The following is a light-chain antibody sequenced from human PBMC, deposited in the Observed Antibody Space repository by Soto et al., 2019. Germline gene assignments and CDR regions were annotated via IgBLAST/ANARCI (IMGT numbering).Light chain of an antibody. J-gene: IGLJ2*01. CDR1: DLGSRT. Sequence: SYDLTQAPSVSVAPGQTATITCGGNDLGSRTMHWYQQKPGQAPVLVIYYDNYRPSGIPQRFSGSNSGTTATLTISRVEGGDEADYYCQMWDSTTDHVVFGGGTKLTVL. CDR3: QMWDSTTDHVV. V-gene: IGLV3-21*02. CDR2: YDN.